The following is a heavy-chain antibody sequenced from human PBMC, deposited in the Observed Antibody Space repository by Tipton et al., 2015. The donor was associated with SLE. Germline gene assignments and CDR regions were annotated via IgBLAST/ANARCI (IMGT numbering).Heavy chain of an antibody. CDR1: GGSISSYY. D-gene: IGHD3-3*01. Sequence: LRLSCTVSGGSISSYYWSWIRQPPGKGLEWIGYIYYSGSTNYNPSLKSRVTLSVDTSKNQFSLKLSSVTAADTAVYYCARTPYDFWSAYYYYYMDVWGKGTTVTVSS. CDR3: ARTPYDFWSAYYYYYMDV. CDR2: IYYSGST. J-gene: IGHJ6*03. V-gene: IGHV4-59*01.